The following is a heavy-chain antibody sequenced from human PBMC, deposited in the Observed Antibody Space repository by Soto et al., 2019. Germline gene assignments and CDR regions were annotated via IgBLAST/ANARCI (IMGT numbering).Heavy chain of an antibody. J-gene: IGHJ4*02. CDR3: ARTAIAAAGTLDY. CDR2: IYYSGST. D-gene: IGHD6-13*01. Sequence: PSETLSLTCTVSGGSISSSSYYWGWIRQPPGKGLEWIGSIYYSGSTYYNPSLKSRVTISVDTSKNQFSLKLSSVTAADTAVYYCARTAIAAAGTLDYWGQGTLVTVSS. CDR1: GGSISSSSYY. V-gene: IGHV4-39*01.